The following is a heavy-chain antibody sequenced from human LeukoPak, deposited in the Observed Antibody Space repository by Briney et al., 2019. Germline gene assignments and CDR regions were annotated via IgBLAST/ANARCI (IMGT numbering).Heavy chain of an antibody. J-gene: IGHJ6*02. CDR2: ISGSGGST. V-gene: IGHV3-23*01. Sequence: GGSLRLSCAASGFTFSIYAMSWVRQAPGKGLEWVSGISGSGGSTYYADSVKGRFTISRDNSKNTLYLQLNSLRAEDTAVYYXXXXXXXHQSRDAMDVWGQGTTVTVSS. CDR3: XXXXXXHQSRDAMDV. CDR1: GFTFSIYA. D-gene: IGHD2-2*01.